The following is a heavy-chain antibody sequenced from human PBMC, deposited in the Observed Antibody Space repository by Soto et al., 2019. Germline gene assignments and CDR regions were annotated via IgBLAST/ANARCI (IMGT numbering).Heavy chain of an antibody. D-gene: IGHD6-6*01. CDR3: ARGGAARPRYRMSYYYYGMDV. J-gene: IGHJ6*02. Sequence: WETLSLTCAVYGGSFSGYYWSWIRQPPGKGLEWIGEINHSGSTNYNPSLKSRVTISVDTSKNQFSLKLSSVTAADTAVYYCARGGAARPRYRMSYYYYGMDVWGQGTTVTVSS. CDR1: GGSFSGYY. V-gene: IGHV4-34*01. CDR2: INHSGST.